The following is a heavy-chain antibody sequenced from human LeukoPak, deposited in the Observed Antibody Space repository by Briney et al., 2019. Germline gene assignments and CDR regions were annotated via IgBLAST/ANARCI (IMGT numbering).Heavy chain of an antibody. D-gene: IGHD6-13*01. J-gene: IGHJ4*02. CDR1: GFTFSSYG. V-gene: IGHV3-33*01. Sequence: PGGPLRLSCAASGFTFSSYGMHWVRQAPGKGLEWVAIIWYDGSNQYYADSVTGRFIISRDNSKNTLYLQMNSLRAEDTAVYYCAREFSSWSPYFDYWGQGTLVTVSS. CDR2: IWYDGSNQ. CDR3: AREFSSWSPYFDY.